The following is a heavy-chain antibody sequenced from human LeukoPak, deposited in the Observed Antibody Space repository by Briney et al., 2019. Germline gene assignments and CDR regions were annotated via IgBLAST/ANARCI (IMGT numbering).Heavy chain of an antibody. CDR1: GGSFSGYY. CDR2: INNSGST. V-gene: IGHV4-34*01. J-gene: IGHJ4*02. Sequence: SETLSLTCAVYGGSFSGYYWSCIRQPPGKGLEWMGEINNSGSTNYNPSLKSRVTISVETPNNQFSLKLSSVPAADTAVYYCARRGYSYGGRASRRTSFDYWGQGTMVTVSS. D-gene: IGHD5-18*01. CDR3: ARRGYSYGGRASRRTSFDY.